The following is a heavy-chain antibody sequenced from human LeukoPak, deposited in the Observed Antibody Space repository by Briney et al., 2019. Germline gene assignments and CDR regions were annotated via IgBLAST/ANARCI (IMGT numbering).Heavy chain of an antibody. D-gene: IGHD6-19*01. Sequence: GGSLRLSCAASGFTFSNAWMSWVRQAPGKGLEWVANIKQDGSEKYYVDSVKGRFTISRDNAKNSLYLQMNSLRAEDTAVYYCARDSIAVAGGTDYWGQGTLVTVSS. J-gene: IGHJ4*02. V-gene: IGHV3-7*01. CDR2: IKQDGSEK. CDR3: ARDSIAVAGGTDY. CDR1: GFTFSNAW.